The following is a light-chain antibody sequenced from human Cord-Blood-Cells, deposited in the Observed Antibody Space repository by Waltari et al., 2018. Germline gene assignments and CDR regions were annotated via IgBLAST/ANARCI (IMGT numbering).Light chain of an antibody. CDR2: KDS. Sequence: SYELTQPPSVSVSPGQTARITCPGDALPKQYAYCYQQKPGQAPVLVIYKDSGRPSGIPERFSGSSSGTTVTLTISGVQAEDEADYYCQSADSSGTYVVFGGGTKLTVL. CDR3: QSADSSGTYVV. J-gene: IGLJ2*01. CDR1: ALPKQY. V-gene: IGLV3-25*03.